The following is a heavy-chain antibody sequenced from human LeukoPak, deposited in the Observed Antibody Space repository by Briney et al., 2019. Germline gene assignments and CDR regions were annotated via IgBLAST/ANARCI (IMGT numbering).Heavy chain of an antibody. CDR3: ARHKAYYYDSSGYYYYYYGMDV. CDR2: IYYSGST. V-gene: IGHV4-59*08. CDR1: GGSISSYY. D-gene: IGHD3-22*01. Sequence: SETLSLTCTVSGGSISSYYWSWIRQPPGKGLEWIGYIYYSGSTNYNPSLKSRVTISVDTSKNQFSLKLSSVTAADTAVYYCARHKAYYYDSSGYYYYYYGMDVWGQGTTVTVSS. J-gene: IGHJ6*02.